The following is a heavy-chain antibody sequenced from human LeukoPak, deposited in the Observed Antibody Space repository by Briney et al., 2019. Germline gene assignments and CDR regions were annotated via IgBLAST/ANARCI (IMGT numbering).Heavy chain of an antibody. Sequence: GGSLRLSCAASGFAVSSYPMSWVRQAPGKGLEWVSGISGSGGRTSYADSVKGRFTISRDNSKNTLYLQMNSLRAEDTAVYYCARGVDTAMVEDAFDIWGQGTMVTVSS. V-gene: IGHV3-23*01. J-gene: IGHJ3*02. CDR2: ISGSGGRT. CDR1: GFAVSSYP. D-gene: IGHD5-18*01. CDR3: ARGVDTAMVEDAFDI.